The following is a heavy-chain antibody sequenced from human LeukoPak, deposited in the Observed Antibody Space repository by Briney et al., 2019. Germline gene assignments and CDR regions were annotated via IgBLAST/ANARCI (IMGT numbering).Heavy chain of an antibody. J-gene: IGHJ4*02. D-gene: IGHD2-2*01. CDR1: GFSFSSYG. CDR2: ISYDGSNK. V-gene: IGHV3-30*18. CDR3: AKDRSSQYNPYYFDY. Sequence: PGRSLRLSCAASGFSFSSYGMHWVRQAPGKGLEWVAVISYDGSNKYYADSVKGRFTISRDNSKNTLYLQMNSLRAEDTAVYYCAKDRSSQYNPYYFDYWGQGTLVTVSS.